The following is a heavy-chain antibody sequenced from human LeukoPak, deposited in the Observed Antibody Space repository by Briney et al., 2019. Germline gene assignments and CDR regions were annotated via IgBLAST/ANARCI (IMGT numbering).Heavy chain of an antibody. CDR3: ARVSGTYFFDY. CDR1: GFTFSNYW. D-gene: IGHD1-26*01. CDR2: INSDGSST. Sequence: GGSLRLSCAASGFTFSNYWTHWVRQAPGKGLVWVSRINSDGSSTSNADSVKGRFTMSRDNAKNTLYLQMNSLRADDTAVYYCARVSGTYFFDYWGQGTLVTVSS. J-gene: IGHJ4*02. V-gene: IGHV3-74*01.